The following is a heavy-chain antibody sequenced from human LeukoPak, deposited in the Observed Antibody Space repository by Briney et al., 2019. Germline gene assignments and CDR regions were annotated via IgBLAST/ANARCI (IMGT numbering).Heavy chain of an antibody. Sequence: ASVKVSCKASGGTFSSYAISWVRQAPGQGLEWMGRIIPILGIANYAQKFQGRVTITADKSTSTAYMELSSLRSEDTAVYYCAPDYDWGVYNWFDPWGQGTLVTVSS. D-gene: IGHD3-16*01. CDR1: GGTFSSYA. CDR3: APDYDWGVYNWFDP. V-gene: IGHV1-69*04. CDR2: IIPILGIA. J-gene: IGHJ5*02.